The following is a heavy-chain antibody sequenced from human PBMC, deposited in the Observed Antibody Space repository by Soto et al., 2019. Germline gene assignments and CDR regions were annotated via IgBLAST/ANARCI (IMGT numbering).Heavy chain of an antibody. Sequence: SGPTLVNPTQTLTLTCTFSGFSFTTAGVAVGWIRQTPGGALEWLTLIYYNDDRRFSPSLKTRLTITGDTSKNQVVLSLTNVDPGDTATYFCAHSDGGYEIIYFNFWGQGIPVTVSS. CDR1: GFSFTTAGVA. J-gene: IGHJ4*02. CDR3: AHSDGGYEIIYFNF. D-gene: IGHD5-12*01. V-gene: IGHV2-5*01. CDR2: IYYNDDR.